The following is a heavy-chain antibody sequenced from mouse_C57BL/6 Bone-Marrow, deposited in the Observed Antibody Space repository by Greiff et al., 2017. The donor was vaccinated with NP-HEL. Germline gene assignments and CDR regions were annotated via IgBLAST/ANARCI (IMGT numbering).Heavy chain of an antibody. Sequence: QVQLQQSGPGLVQPSQSLSITCTVSGFSLTSYGVHWVRQSPGKGLEWLGVIWSGGSTDYNAAFISRLSISKDNSKSQVFFKMNSLQADDTAIYYCARTRGYYEFAYWGQGTLVTVTA. CDR2: IWSGGST. CDR3: ARTRGYYEFAY. CDR1: GFSLTSYG. V-gene: IGHV2-2*01. D-gene: IGHD2-3*01. J-gene: IGHJ3*01.